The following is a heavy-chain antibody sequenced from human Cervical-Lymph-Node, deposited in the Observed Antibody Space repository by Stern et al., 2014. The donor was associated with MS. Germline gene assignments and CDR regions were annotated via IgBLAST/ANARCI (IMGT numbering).Heavy chain of an antibody. CDR1: GGTFDNYA. CDR3: ARGQPLFWGMAV. V-gene: IGHV1-69*01. D-gene: IGHD2-8*02. CDR2: VIPIFGSV. J-gene: IGHJ6*02. Sequence: VKLVQSGAEIKKPGSSVKVSCKASGGTFDNYAISWGRLAPGQGLAWVGGVIPIFGSVNYGHTFPGSLTIAANHTTRTDYMKVSSLRSDDTAVYYCARGQPLFWGMAVWGQGPTVTVSS.